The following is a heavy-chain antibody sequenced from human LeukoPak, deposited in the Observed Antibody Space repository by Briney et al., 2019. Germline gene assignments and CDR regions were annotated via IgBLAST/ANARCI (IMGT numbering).Heavy chain of an antibody. CDR3: ARGGQQLVLDY. CDR2: IYYSGST. CDR1: GCSISSYY. Sequence: SETLSLTCTVSGCSISSYYWSWIRQPPGKGLEWIGYIYYSGSTNYNPSLKSRVTISVDTSKNQFSLKLSSVTAADTAVYYCARGGQQLVLDYWGQGTLVTVSS. V-gene: IGHV4-59*01. J-gene: IGHJ4*02. D-gene: IGHD6-13*01.